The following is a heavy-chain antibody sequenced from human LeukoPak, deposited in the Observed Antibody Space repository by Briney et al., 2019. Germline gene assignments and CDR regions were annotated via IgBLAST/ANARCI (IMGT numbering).Heavy chain of an antibody. CDR1: GGSFSGYY. CDR3: AREMATYFDY. Sequence: PSETLSLTCAVYGGSFSGYYWSWIRQPPGKGLEWIGEINHSGSTNYNPSLKSRVTISVDTSKNQFSLKLSSVTAADTAVYYCAREMATYFDYWGQGTLVTVSS. CDR2: INHSGST. V-gene: IGHV4-34*01. J-gene: IGHJ4*02. D-gene: IGHD5-24*01.